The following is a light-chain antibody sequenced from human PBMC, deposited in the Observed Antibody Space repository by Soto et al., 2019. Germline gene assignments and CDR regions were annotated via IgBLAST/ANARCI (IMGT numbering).Light chain of an antibody. CDR1: QDISNY. Sequence: DIQMTPSLSSLSASVVDIFTITCQASQDISNYLNWYQQKPGKAPKLLIYDASSLESGVPSRFSGSGSGTEFTLTISSLQPDDFATYYCQQYNSYSTFGQGTKVDIK. CDR2: DAS. CDR3: QQYNSYST. V-gene: IGKV1-5*01. J-gene: IGKJ1*01.